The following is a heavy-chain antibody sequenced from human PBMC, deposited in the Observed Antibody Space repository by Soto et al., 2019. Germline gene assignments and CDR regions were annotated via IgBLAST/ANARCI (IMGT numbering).Heavy chain of an antibody. J-gene: IGHJ3*02. D-gene: IGHD6-13*01. Sequence: QVQLQESGPGLVKPSETLSITCTVSGGSISSYYWSWIRQPPGKGLEWIGYIYYSGSTSYNPSLKSRVTISVDTSKNQFSLKLSSVTAADTAVYYCARQYSSAFDIWGQGTMVTVST. CDR1: GGSISSYY. V-gene: IGHV4-59*08. CDR2: IYYSGST. CDR3: ARQYSSAFDI.